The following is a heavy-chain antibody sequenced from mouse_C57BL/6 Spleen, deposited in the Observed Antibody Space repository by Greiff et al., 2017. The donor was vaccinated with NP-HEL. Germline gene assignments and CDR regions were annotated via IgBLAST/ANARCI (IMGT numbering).Heavy chain of an antibody. V-gene: IGHV3-6*01. Sequence: EVQLQQSGPGLVKPSQSLSLTCSVTGYSITSGYYWNWIRQFPGNKLEWMGYISYDGSNNYNPSLKNRISITRDTSKNQFFLKLNSVTTEDTATYYCARGPIYYDDVGWFAYWGQGTLVTVSA. D-gene: IGHD2-4*01. J-gene: IGHJ3*01. CDR3: ARGPIYYDDVGWFAY. CDR2: ISYDGSN. CDR1: GYSITSGYY.